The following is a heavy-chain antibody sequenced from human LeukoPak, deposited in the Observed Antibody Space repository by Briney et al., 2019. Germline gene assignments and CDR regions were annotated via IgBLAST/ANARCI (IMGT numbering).Heavy chain of an antibody. D-gene: IGHD1-26*01. V-gene: IGHV1-69*13. Sequence: ASVKVSCKASGGTFSSYAISWVRQAPGQGLEWMGGIIPIFGTASYAQKFQGRVTITADESTSTAYMELSSLRSEDTAVYYCARVDDSGSYPFDYWGQGTLVTVSS. J-gene: IGHJ4*02. CDR1: GGTFSSYA. CDR3: ARVDDSGSYPFDY. CDR2: IIPIFGTA.